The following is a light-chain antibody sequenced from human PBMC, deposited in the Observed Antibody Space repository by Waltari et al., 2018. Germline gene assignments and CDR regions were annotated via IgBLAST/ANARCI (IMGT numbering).Light chain of an antibody. CDR3: QQYSITPFT. CDR2: WAS. CDR1: PSVLSSSSNRNS. Sequence: DIVMTQSPDSLAVSLGERATINCRSSPSVLSSSSNRNSLAWYQQKPGQPPTLLIYWASTRESGVPDRFSGSGSGTDFTLTISSLQAEDVAVYYCQQYSITPFTFGPGTKVDIK. J-gene: IGKJ3*01. V-gene: IGKV4-1*01.